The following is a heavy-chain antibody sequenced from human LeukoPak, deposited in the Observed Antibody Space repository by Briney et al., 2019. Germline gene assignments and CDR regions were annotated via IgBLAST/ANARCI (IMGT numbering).Heavy chain of an antibody. Sequence: GGSLRLSCAASGXSFSSYEMNWVRQAPGKGLEWVSYISYSGITIYYADSVKGRFTISRDNAKNSLYLQMNSLRAEDTAVYYCARGFAYWGQGTLVTVSS. CDR1: GXSFSSYE. D-gene: IGHD3-10*01. CDR3: ARGFAY. V-gene: IGHV3-48*03. J-gene: IGHJ4*02. CDR2: ISYSGITI.